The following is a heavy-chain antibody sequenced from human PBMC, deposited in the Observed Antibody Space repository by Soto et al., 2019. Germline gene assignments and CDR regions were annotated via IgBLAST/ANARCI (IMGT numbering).Heavy chain of an antibody. CDR2: IYYSGST. CDR1: GGSISSGDYY. Sequence: TLSLTCTVSGGSISSGDYYWSWIRQPPGKGLEWIGYIYYSGSTYYNPSHKSRVTISVDTSKNQFSLKLSSVTAADTAVYYCARVWARGGRYYYYYYGMDVWGQGTTVTVSS. J-gene: IGHJ6*02. D-gene: IGHD2-15*01. V-gene: IGHV4-30-4*01. CDR3: ARVWARGGRYYYYYYGMDV.